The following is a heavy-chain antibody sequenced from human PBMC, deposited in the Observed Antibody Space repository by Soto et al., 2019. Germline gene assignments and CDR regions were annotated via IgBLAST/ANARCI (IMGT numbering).Heavy chain of an antibody. CDR3: ANDYYGSGSYYSGFDY. J-gene: IGHJ4*02. Sequence: QVQLVESGGGVVQPGRSLRLSCAASGFTFSSYGMHWVRQAPGKGLEWVAVISYDGSNKDYADSVKGRFTISRDNSKNTLYLQMNSLRAEDTAVYYCANDYYGSGSYYSGFDYWGQGTLVTVSS. CDR2: ISYDGSNK. D-gene: IGHD3-10*01. CDR1: GFTFSSYG. V-gene: IGHV3-30*18.